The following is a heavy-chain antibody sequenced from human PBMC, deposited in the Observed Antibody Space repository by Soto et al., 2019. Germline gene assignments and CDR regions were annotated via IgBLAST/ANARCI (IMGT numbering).Heavy chain of an antibody. CDR2: IIPIFGTA. D-gene: IGHD2-21*02. J-gene: IGHJ6*02. V-gene: IGHV1-69*13. CDR1: GGTFSSYA. CDR3: ARVPYCGGDCYYLGYYYYGMDV. Sequence: ASVKVSCKASGGTFSSYAISWVRQAPGQGLEWMGGIIPIFGTANYAQKFQGRVTITADESTSTAYMELSSLRSEDTAVYYCARVPYCGGDCYYLGYYYYGMDVWGQGTTVTVSS.